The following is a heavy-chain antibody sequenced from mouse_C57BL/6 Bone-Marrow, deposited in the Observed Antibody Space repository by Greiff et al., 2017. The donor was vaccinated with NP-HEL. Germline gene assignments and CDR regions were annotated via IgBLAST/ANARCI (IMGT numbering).Heavy chain of an antibody. CDR3: ASPYDYDVAWFAY. CDR1: GFTFSSYG. Sequence: EVQGVESGGDLVKPGGSLKLSCAASGFTFSSYGMSWVRQTPDKRLEWVATISSGGSYTYYPDSVKGRFTISRANAKNTLYLQMSSLKSEDTAMYYCASPYDYDVAWFAYWCQGTLVTVSA. V-gene: IGHV5-6*01. CDR2: ISSGGSYT. D-gene: IGHD2-4*01. J-gene: IGHJ3*01.